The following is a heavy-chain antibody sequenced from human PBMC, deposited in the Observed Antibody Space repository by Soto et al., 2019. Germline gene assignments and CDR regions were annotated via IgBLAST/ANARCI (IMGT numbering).Heavy chain of an antibody. CDR3: ARRSALAGERSAYSYGMDV. Sequence: SETLSLTCSVSGGSISTSSSTYYWGWMRQPPGKGLEWIASFFYSGKSFYNPSLKSRVTISVDTSKSQFSLKFTSVTAADTAVYFCARRSALAGERSAYSYGMDVWGQGTTVTVSS. CDR1: GGSISTSSSTYY. J-gene: IGHJ6*02. V-gene: IGHV4-39*01. CDR2: FFYSGKS. D-gene: IGHD6-19*01.